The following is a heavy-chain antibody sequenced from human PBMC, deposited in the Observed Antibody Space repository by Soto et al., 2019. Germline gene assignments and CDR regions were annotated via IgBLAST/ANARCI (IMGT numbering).Heavy chain of an antibody. V-gene: IGHV2-5*02. CDR3: AHSPEYCSSSSCFTASWFDP. CDR1: GFSLSTSGVG. Sequence: QITLKESGPTLVKPTQTLTLTCTFSGFSLSTSGVGVGWIRHPPGKALEWLALIYWDDDKRYSPSLKSRLTITKDTSKNQVVLTLTNMDPVDTATYYCAHSPEYCSSSSCFTASWFDPWGQGTLVTVSS. CDR2: IYWDDDK. D-gene: IGHD2-2*02. J-gene: IGHJ5*02.